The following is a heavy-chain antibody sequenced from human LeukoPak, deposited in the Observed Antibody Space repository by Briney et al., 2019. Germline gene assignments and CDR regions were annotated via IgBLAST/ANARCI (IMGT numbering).Heavy chain of an antibody. CDR1: GFTFSSYA. CDR3: AKVVGKYSSSWYLDAFDI. Sequence: GGSLRLSCAASGFTFSSYAMSWVRQAPGKGLEWVSAISGSGGSTYYADSVKGRFTISRDNSKNTLYLQMNSLRAEDTAVYYCAKVVGKYSSSWYLDAFDIWDQGTMVTVSS. D-gene: IGHD6-13*01. CDR2: ISGSGGST. V-gene: IGHV3-23*01. J-gene: IGHJ3*02.